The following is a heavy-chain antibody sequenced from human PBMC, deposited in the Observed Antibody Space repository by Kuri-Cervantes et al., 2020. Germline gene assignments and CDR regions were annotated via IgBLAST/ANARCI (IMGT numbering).Heavy chain of an antibody. CDR1: GGSISSYY. J-gene: IGHJ4*02. D-gene: IGHD6-19*01. CDR3: ARRGSGWSLVY. CDR2: IYYSGST. Sequence: ESLKISCTVSGGSISSYYWSWIRQPPGKGLEWIGYIYYSGSTNYNPSLKSRVTISVDTSKNQFSLKLSSVTAADTAVYYCARRGSGWSLVYWGQGTLVTVSS. V-gene: IGHV4-59*12.